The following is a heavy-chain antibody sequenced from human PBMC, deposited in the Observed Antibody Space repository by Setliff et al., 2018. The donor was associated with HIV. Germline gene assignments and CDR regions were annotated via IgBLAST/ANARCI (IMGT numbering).Heavy chain of an antibody. CDR2: ISPYNGNR. D-gene: IGHD1-1*01. CDR3: AREGVREPPSNTLYYGMDV. Sequence: ASVQVSCKASGYTFSRYSISWVRQAPGQGLEWMGWISPYNGNRNYAQKLQGRVTMTADTSTSTAYIEVRSLRFDDTAVYYCAREGVREPPSNTLYYGMDVWGQGTTGTSP. V-gene: IGHV1-18*01. J-gene: IGHJ6*02. CDR1: GYTFSRYS.